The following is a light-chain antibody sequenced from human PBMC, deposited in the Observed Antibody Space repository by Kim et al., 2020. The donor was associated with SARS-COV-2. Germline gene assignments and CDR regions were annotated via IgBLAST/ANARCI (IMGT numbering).Light chain of an antibody. J-gene: IGKJ2*01. V-gene: IGKV3-15*01. CDR1: QSVSST. CDR3: QQYNDWPYT. CDR2: GAS. Sequence: SVSPGEGATLSCRASQSVSSTLTWYQQKPGQAPRLLIYGASTRATGIPARFSGSGSGTEFTLTISSLQSEDFAVYYCQQYNDWPYTFGLGTKLEI.